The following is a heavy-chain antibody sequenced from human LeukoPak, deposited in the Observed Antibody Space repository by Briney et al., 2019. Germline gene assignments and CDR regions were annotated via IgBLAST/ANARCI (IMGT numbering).Heavy chain of an antibody. V-gene: IGHV3-74*01. Sequence: GGSPRLSCAASGFPFSTYSMHWVRQPPGKGLVWVSRISPDGSSKSYADSVKGRFIISRDNAKNTLSLQMTSLTAEDTAVYYCARDGGLLPDNWGKGTLVTVSS. CDR3: ARDGGLLPDN. CDR1: GFPFSTYS. D-gene: IGHD1-14*01. J-gene: IGHJ4*02. CDR2: ISPDGSSK.